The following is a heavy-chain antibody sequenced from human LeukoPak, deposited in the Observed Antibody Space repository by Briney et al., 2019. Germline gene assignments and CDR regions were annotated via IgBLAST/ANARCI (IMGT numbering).Heavy chain of an antibody. D-gene: IGHD1-14*01. V-gene: IGHV1-8*01. Sequence: ASVKVSCKASGYTFTRYDINWVRQATGQGLEWMGWMNPNSGNTGYAQKFQGRVTMTRNTSISTAYMELSSLRSEDTAVYYCARGRPDGDAFDIWGQGTMVTVSS. CDR3: ARGRPDGDAFDI. CDR2: MNPNSGNT. J-gene: IGHJ3*02. CDR1: GYTFTRYD.